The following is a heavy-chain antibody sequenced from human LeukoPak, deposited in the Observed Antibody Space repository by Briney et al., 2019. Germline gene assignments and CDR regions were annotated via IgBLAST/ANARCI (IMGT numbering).Heavy chain of an antibody. Sequence: SETLSLTCTVSGGSISSYYWSWIRQPPGKGLEWIGYIYYSGSTSYNPSLKSRVTISVDTSKNQFSLKLSSVTAADTAVYYCARGLYSSSSAAVTFDYWGQGTLVTVSS. CDR3: ARGLYSSSSAAVTFDY. V-gene: IGHV4-59*01. D-gene: IGHD6-6*01. CDR1: GGSISSYY. CDR2: IYYSGST. J-gene: IGHJ4*02.